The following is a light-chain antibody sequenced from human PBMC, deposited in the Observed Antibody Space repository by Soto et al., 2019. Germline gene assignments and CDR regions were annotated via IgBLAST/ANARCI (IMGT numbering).Light chain of an antibody. V-gene: IGKV3-15*01. Sequence: EILMTQSPATLSVSPGERATLSCRASQSVSSSYLAWYRHKPGQAPRLLIYGASTRATGIPARFSGSGSGTEFTLTISSLQSEDFAVYYCQQYNNWPPITFGQGTRLEIK. J-gene: IGKJ5*01. CDR3: QQYNNWPPIT. CDR1: QSVSSSY. CDR2: GAS.